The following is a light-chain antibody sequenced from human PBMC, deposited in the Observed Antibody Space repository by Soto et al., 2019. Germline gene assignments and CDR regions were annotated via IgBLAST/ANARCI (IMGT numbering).Light chain of an antibody. CDR3: ITGNNYRV. J-gene: IGLJ1*01. V-gene: IGLV2-8*01. Sequence: QSALTQPPSASGSPGQSVTVSCTGIGGDLRDSNYVSWYQQHPGKAPKLIIYDVTKRPSGVPDRFSGSKSGNTASLTVSGLQAEDEADYFFITGNNYRVFGTGTKVTVL. CDR1: GGDLRDSNY. CDR2: DVT.